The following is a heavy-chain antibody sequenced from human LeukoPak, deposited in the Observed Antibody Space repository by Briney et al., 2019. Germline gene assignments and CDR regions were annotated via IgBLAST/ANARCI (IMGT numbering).Heavy chain of an antibody. CDR1: GYTFTGYY. CDR2: INPNSGGT. V-gene: IGHV1-2*02. J-gene: IGHJ6*02. D-gene: IGHD6-13*01. Sequence: ASVKVSCKASGYTFTGYYMHRVRQAPGQGLEWMGWINPNSGGTNYAQKFQGRVTMTRDTSISTAYMELSRLRSDDTAVYYCARDRLAAEGDYYYGMDVWGQGTTVTVSS. CDR3: ARDRLAAEGDYYYGMDV.